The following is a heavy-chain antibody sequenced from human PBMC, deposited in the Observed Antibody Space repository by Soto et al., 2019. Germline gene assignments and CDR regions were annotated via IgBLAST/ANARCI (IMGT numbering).Heavy chain of an antibody. V-gene: IGHV3-7*03. Sequence: GSLRLSCAASGFTFSSYWMSWVRQAPGKGLEWVANIKQDGSEKYYVDSVKGRFTISRDNAKNSLYLQMNSLRAEDTAVYYCARNLGYCTNGVCFPHYYYGMDVWGQGTTVTVSS. CDR3: ARNLGYCTNGVCFPHYYYGMDV. CDR1: GFTFSSYW. D-gene: IGHD2-8*01. CDR2: IKQDGSEK. J-gene: IGHJ6*02.